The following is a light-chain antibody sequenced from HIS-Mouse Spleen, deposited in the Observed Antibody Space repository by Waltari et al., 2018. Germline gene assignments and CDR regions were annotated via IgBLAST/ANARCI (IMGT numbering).Light chain of an antibody. V-gene: IGLV4-69*01. CDR2: LNSDGSH. CDR1: SGHSSYA. CDR3: QTWGTGILVV. J-gene: IGLJ2*01. Sequence: QLVLTQSPSASASLGASVKLTCTLSSGHSSYAAAWHQHQPEKGPRYLMKLNSDGSHSKGDGIPDRFSGSSSGAERYLTISSLQSEDEADYYCQTWGTGILVVFGGGTKLTVL.